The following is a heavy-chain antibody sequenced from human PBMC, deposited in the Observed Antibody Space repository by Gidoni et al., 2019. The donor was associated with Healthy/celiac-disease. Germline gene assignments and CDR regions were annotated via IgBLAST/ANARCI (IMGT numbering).Heavy chain of an antibody. D-gene: IGHD3-10*01. CDR1: AFTFSSSG. J-gene: IGHJ5*02. V-gene: IGHV3-30*18. CDR2: ISYDGSNK. CDR3: AKRRDYYGSGSYPFDP. Sequence: QVQLLESGGGVVQPGRSLRLSCAASAFTFSSSGMHWVRQAPGKGLEWVAVISYDGSNKYYADSVKGRFTISRDNSKNTLYLQMNSLRAEDTAVYYCAKRRDYYGSGSYPFDPWGQGTLVTVSS.